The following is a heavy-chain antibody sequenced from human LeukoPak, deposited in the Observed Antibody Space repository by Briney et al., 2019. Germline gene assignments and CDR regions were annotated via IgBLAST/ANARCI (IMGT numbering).Heavy chain of an antibody. CDR2: INPNSGGT. CDR3: ARGRDYVWGSYRPHDAFDI. J-gene: IGHJ3*02. CDR1: GYTFTGYY. V-gene: IGHV1-2*02. Sequence: ASVKVSCKASGYTFTGYYMHWVRQAPGQGLEWMGWINPNSGGTNYAQKFQGRVTMTRDTSISTAYMELSRLRSDDTAVYYCARGRDYVWGSYRPHDAFDIWGQGTMVTVSS. D-gene: IGHD3-16*02.